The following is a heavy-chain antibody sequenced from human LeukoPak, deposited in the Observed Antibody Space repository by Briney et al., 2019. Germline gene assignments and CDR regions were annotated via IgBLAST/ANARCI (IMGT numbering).Heavy chain of an antibody. V-gene: IGHV4-59*01. D-gene: IGHD6-13*01. J-gene: IGHJ3*02. CDR2: IYYSGST. CDR3: ARQQQLRYGGAFDI. Sequence: SETLSLTCTVSGGSISSYYWGWIRQPPGKGLEWIGYIYYSGSTNYNPSLKSRVTISVDTSKNQFSLKLSSVTAADTAVYYCARQQQLRYGGAFDIWGQGTMVTVSS. CDR1: GGSISSYY.